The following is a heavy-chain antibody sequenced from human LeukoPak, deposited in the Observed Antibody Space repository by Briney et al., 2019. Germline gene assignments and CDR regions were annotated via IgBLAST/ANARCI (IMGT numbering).Heavy chain of an antibody. Sequence: GGSLRLSCAASGFTFSTYAMSWVRQAPGKGLEWVSHISTDGSTVRLADSVEGRFTVSRDNAKNSLFLQMNSLRAEDTAVYFCARDASVPGDKIDIWGQGTMVTVSS. V-gene: IGHV3-48*03. D-gene: IGHD2-2*01. CDR2: ISTDGSTV. J-gene: IGHJ3*02. CDR3: ARDASVPGDKIDI. CDR1: GFTFSTYA.